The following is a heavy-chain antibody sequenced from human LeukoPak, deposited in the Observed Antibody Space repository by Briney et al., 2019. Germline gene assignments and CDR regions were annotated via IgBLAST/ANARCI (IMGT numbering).Heavy chain of an antibody. CDR2: IYPGDSDT. V-gene: IGHV5-51*01. CDR1: GYIFTSYW. D-gene: IGHD6-6*01. Sequence: GGSLNISCQGSGYIFTSYWIGWVRPMPGKGLEWVGIIYPGDSDTRYSPSFQGQVTISADKSISTAYLQWSSLKASEPGMYYCARRDPYTSSPYTFDYWGQGTLVTVSS. CDR3: ARRDPYTSSPYTFDY. J-gene: IGHJ4*02.